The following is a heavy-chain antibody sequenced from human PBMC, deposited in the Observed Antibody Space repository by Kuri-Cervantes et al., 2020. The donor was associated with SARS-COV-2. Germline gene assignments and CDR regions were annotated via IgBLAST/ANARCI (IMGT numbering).Heavy chain of an antibody. CDR2: IYSGGST. CDR1: GFTVSSNY. CDR3: ASERSPKYCSSTSCYVI. D-gene: IGHD2-2*01. Sequence: GESLKISCAASGFTVSSNYMSWVRQAPGKGLEWVSVIYSGGSTYYADSVKGRFTISRDNSKNTLYLQMNSLRAEDTAVYYYASERSPKYCSSTSCYVIWGQGTLVTVSS. J-gene: IGHJ4*02. V-gene: IGHV3-53*01.